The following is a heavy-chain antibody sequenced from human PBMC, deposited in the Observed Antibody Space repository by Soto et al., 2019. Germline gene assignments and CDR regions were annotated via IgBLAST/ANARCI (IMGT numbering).Heavy chain of an antibody. Sequence: GGSLRLSCAASGFTFNSYGIHWVRQAPGKGLEWVALISYDGSNKYYADSVKGRFTISRDNSKNTLYLQMNSLRAEDTAMYYCAKDAPYYYDSSGYYGPFDYWGQGTLVTVSS. CDR1: GFTFNSYG. V-gene: IGHV3-30*18. D-gene: IGHD3-22*01. CDR2: ISYDGSNK. J-gene: IGHJ4*02. CDR3: AKDAPYYYDSSGYYGPFDY.